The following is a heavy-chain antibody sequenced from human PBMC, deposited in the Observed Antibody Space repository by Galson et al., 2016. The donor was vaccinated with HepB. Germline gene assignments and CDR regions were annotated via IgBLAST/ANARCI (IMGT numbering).Heavy chain of an antibody. V-gene: IGHV3-30*04. D-gene: IGHD3-3*01. CDR1: GFTLSTYA. J-gene: IGHJ3*02. CDR3: ASIDRYYDGLSGTDVFDI. Sequence: SLRLSCAASGFTLSTYAMHWVRQAPGKGLEWVALVAYDGTSNAYAYSVKGRFTISRDISENTLYLQMNSLRAEETAVYYCASIDRYYDGLSGTDVFDIWGQGTAVAVAS. CDR2: VAYDGTSN.